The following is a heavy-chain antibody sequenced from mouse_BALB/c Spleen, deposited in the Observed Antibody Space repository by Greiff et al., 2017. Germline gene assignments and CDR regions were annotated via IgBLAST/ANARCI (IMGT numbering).Heavy chain of an antibody. D-gene: IGHD2-4*01. CDR2: IWWDDDK. CDR3: ARSLYYDYPWFAY. CDR1: GFSLSTSGMG. V-gene: IGHV8-8*01. J-gene: IGHJ3*01. Sequence: QVTLKESGPGILQPSQTLSLTCSFSGFSLSTSGMGVGWIRQPSGKGLEWLAHIWWDDDKRYNPALKSRLTISKDTSSNQVFLKIASVDTADTATYYCARSLYYDYPWFAYWGQGTLVTVSA.